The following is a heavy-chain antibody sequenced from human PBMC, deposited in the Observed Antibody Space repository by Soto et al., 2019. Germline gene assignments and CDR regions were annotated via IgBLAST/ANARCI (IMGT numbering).Heavy chain of an antibody. CDR1: GFTFSSYA. J-gene: IGHJ6*02. CDR2: ITGSGGAT. CDR3: SKGVLYVSGSYYNAGKSEYYSLDV. V-gene: IGHV3-23*01. Sequence: EVQLLESGGGLVQPGGSLRLSCAASGFTFSSYAMSWVRQAPGKGLEWVSAITGSGGATYYTDSVKGRFTISRDNSKNALYLKRSCLRAEDTAVYYWSKGVLYVSGSYYNAGKSEYYSLDVWGQGTTVTVSS. D-gene: IGHD3-10*01.